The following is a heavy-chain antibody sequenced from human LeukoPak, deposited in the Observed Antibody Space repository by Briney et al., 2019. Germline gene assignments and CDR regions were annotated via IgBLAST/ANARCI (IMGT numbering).Heavy chain of an antibody. CDR2: IIGNGASS. J-gene: IGHJ4*02. Sequence: GRSLRLSCAASRLTFSVAGMHWVSQAPGKGLEWVSAIIGNGASSYYVDSVKGRFTISRDNSKNTLYLQMNSLRAEDTGVYYCAKRICSGTTCYPLDSWGQGTLVTVSS. V-gene: IGHV3-23*01. CDR1: RLTFSVAG. D-gene: IGHD2-2*01. CDR3: AKRICSGTTCYPLDS.